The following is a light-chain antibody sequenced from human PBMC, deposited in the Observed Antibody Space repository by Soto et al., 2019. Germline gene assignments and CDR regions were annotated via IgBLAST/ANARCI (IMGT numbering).Light chain of an antibody. CDR1: QSVSSTY. Sequence: EIVLTQSPGTLSLSPGERATLSCRASQSVSSTYLAWYQQKPGRAPRLLIYGASSRATGIPDRFSGSGSGTDFTLTISRLEPEDFAVYYCQQYDSSRLFGGGTKV. CDR3: QQYDSSRL. J-gene: IGKJ4*01. CDR2: GAS. V-gene: IGKV3-20*01.